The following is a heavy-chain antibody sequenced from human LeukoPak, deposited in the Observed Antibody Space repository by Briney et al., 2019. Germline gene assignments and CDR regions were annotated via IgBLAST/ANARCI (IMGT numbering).Heavy chain of an antibody. CDR1: GGSISSSSCY. Sequence: SETLSLTCTVSGGSISSSSCYWDWIRQPPGKGLEWIGSTYYSGSTYYNPSLKSRVTTSVDTSKNQFSLNLSSVTAADTAVYYCARHPYSSGRDAFDIWGQGTMVTVSS. CDR2: TYYSGST. V-gene: IGHV4-39*01. CDR3: ARHPYSSGRDAFDI. D-gene: IGHD6-19*01. J-gene: IGHJ3*02.